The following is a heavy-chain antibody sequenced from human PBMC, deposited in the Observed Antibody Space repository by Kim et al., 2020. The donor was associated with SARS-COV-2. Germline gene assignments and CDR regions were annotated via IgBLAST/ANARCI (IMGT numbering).Heavy chain of an antibody. J-gene: IGHJ4*02. D-gene: IGHD3-10*01. V-gene: IGHV1-46*01. CDR2: IYPSGGST. CDR3: ARCSITYYYGSGSYSPLFFDY. Sequence: ASVKVSCKASGYTFTSYYMHWVRQAPGQGLEWMGIIYPSGGSTSYAQKFQGRVTMTRDTSTSTVYMELSSLRSEDTAVYYCARCSITYYYGSGSYSPLFFDYWGQGTLVTVSS. CDR1: GYTFTSYY.